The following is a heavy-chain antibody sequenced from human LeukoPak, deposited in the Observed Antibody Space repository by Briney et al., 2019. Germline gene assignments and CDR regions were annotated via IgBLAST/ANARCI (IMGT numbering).Heavy chain of an antibody. CDR3: ATEAFDI. CDR2: IKSDGSST. Sequence: PGGSLRLSCAASGFTFSSYWMHWVRQAPGKGLVWVSRIKSDGSSTTYADSVKGRFTISRDNAKNTLYLLMNSLRAEDTAVYYCATEAFDIWGQGTMVTVSS. V-gene: IGHV3-74*01. CDR1: GFTFSSYW. J-gene: IGHJ3*02.